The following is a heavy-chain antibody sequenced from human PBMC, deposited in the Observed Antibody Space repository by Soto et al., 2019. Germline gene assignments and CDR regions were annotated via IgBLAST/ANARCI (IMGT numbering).Heavy chain of an antibody. Sequence: LSLTCSVSGVSLNSGHYYWVWVRQSPGKGLAWIASVYYDESTYYNPSLKRRVTISIDKPRNQFSLPLKSVTAADTAVYYCGKVLIGATRHADVDSWGQGARVTVSS. CDR3: GKVLIGATRHADVDS. D-gene: IGHD2-15*01. CDR2: VYYDEST. J-gene: IGHJ4*02. CDR1: GVSLNSGHYY. V-gene: IGHV4-39*01.